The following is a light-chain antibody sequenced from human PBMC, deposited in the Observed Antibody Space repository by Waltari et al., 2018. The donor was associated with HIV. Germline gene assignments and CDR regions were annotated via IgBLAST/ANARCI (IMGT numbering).Light chain of an antibody. CDR1: RSDIGYPQY. CDR3: SSFAGSNNLGV. CDR2: EVS. V-gene: IGLV2-8*01. Sequence: QSVLTLPPSPSGLPGQPATIPCTGTRSDIGYPQYVSWYPQHPGKAPKLMIYEVSKRPSGVPDRFSGSKSGNTASLTVSGLQAEDEADYYCSSFAGSNNLGVFGGGTKLTVL. J-gene: IGLJ3*02.